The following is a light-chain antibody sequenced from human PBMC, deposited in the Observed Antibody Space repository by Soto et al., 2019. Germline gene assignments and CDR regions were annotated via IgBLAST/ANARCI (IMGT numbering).Light chain of an antibody. CDR3: SSSAGIYHYLV. Sequence: QSALTQPPSASGSPGQSVTISCTGTSSDIGGYNSVSWYQQHPGKAPRLMIYEVNKRPSGVPDRFSGSKSGYTAPLTVSGLQTEDEAFYYCSSSAGIYHYLVFGGGTKVTAL. J-gene: IGLJ3*02. V-gene: IGLV2-8*01. CDR1: SSDIGGYNS. CDR2: EVN.